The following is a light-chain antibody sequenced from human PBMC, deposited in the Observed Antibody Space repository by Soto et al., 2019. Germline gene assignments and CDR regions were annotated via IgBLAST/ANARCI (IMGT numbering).Light chain of an antibody. V-gene: IGLV2-8*01. J-gene: IGLJ1*01. CDR3: KSYAGSNTYV. CDR2: EVV. Sequence: QSVLTQPPSASGSPGQSVTISCTGTKSDIGVYDFVSWYQHHPGKAPRLIIYEVVQRPSGVPDRFSGSKSGNTASLTVPGLQAADEADYLCKSYAGSNTYVFGSGTKVTVL. CDR1: KSDIGVYDF.